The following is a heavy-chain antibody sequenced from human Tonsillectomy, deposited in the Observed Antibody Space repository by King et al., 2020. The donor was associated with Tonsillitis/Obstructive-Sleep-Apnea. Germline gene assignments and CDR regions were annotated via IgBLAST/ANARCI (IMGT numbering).Heavy chain of an antibody. CDR3: AREWELLPHDY. Sequence: VQLVESGGGLVQPGGSLRLSCAASGFTFRNYAMSWVRQAPGKGLEWASGISGSGGSTYYADSVKGRFTIFRDNSKNTPYLQMNSLRAEDTAVYYCAREWELLPHDYWGQGTLVTVSS. D-gene: IGHD1-26*01. J-gene: IGHJ4*02. CDR1: GFTFRNYA. CDR2: ISGSGGST. V-gene: IGHV3-23*04.